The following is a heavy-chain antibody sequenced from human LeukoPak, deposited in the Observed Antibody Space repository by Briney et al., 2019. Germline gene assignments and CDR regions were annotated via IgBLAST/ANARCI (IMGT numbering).Heavy chain of an antibody. CDR1: GYTLTSYY. Sequence: VASVKVSCKASGYTLTSYYMHLVPQAPGQRLEWMGIINPSGGSTSYAQKFQGRVTTTRDTSTSTVYMELSSLRSEDTAVYYCASMYSSGWPFDYWGQGTLVTVSS. V-gene: IGHV1-46*01. CDR2: INPSGGST. J-gene: IGHJ4*02. CDR3: ASMYSSGWPFDY. D-gene: IGHD6-19*01.